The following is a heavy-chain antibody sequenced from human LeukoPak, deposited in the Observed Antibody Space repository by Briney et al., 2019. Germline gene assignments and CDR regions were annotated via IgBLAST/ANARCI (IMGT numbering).Heavy chain of an antibody. CDR2: ISSSGSTI. CDR1: GFTFSSYE. Sequence: GGSLRLSCAASGFTFSSYEMNWVRQAPGKGLEWVSYISSSGSTIYYADSVKGRLTISRDNSKNSLYLQMNSLRAEDTAVYYCARVNSSGYYGRAFDIWGQGTMVTVSS. CDR3: ARVNSSGYYGRAFDI. V-gene: IGHV3-48*03. D-gene: IGHD3-22*01. J-gene: IGHJ3*02.